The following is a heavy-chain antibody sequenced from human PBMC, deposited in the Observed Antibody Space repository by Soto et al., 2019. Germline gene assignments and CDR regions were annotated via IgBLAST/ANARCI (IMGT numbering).Heavy chain of an antibody. Sequence: ETLSLTCAVYGGSFSGYYWSWIRQPPGKGLEWIGEINHSGSTNYNPSLKSRVTISVDTSKNQFSLKLSSVTAADTAVYYCARGSGYCSGGSCNGAWFDPWGQGTLVTVSS. CDR3: ARGSGYCSGGSCNGAWFDP. J-gene: IGHJ5*02. V-gene: IGHV4-34*01. CDR1: GGSFSGYY. D-gene: IGHD2-15*01. CDR2: INHSGST.